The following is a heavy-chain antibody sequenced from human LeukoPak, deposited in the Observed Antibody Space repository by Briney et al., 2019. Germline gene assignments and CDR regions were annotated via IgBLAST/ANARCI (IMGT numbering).Heavy chain of an antibody. V-gene: IGHV3-30*18. CDR3: AKAGGNRVPAATYYFDY. D-gene: IGHD2-2*01. J-gene: IGHJ4*02. Sequence: GGSLRLSCAASGFTFSSYGMHWVRQAPGKGLEWVAVISYDGSNKYYADSVKGRFTISRDNSKYTLYLQMNSLRAEDTAVYYCAKAGGNRVPAATYYFDYWGQGTLVTVSS. CDR1: GFTFSSYG. CDR2: ISYDGSNK.